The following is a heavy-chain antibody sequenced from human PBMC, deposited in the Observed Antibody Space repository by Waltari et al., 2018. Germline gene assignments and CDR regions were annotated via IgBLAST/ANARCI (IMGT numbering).Heavy chain of an antibody. CDR2: IYYSGST. J-gene: IGHJ6*02. V-gene: IGHV4-39*07. Sequence: QLQLQESGPGLVKPSETLSLTCTVSGGSISSSRYYWGWIRQPPGKGLEWSGSIYYSGSTYYNPSLKSRVTISVDTSKNQFSLKLSSVTAADTAVYYCARLKMALGSLGGGMDVWGQGTTVTVSS. CDR3: ARLKMALGSLGGGMDV. D-gene: IGHD3-16*01. CDR1: GGSISSSRYY.